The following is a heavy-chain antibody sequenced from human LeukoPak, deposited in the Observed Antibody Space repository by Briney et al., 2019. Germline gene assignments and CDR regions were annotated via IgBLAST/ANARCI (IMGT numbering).Heavy chain of an antibody. Sequence: SGGSLRLSCAASGFTFSSYGMHWVRQAPGKGLEWVAFIRYDGSNKYYADSVKGRFTISRDNSKNTLYLQMNSLRAEDTAVYYCARCGYYDFDAFDIWGQGTMVTVSS. V-gene: IGHV3-30*02. J-gene: IGHJ3*02. CDR3: ARCGYYDFDAFDI. CDR1: GFTFSSYG. CDR2: IRYDGSNK. D-gene: IGHD3-22*01.